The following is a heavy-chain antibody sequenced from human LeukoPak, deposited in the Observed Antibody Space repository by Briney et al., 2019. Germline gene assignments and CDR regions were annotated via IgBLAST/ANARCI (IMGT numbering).Heavy chain of an antibody. CDR2: IYSGGST. CDR3: AKGLYSSSWYLDDY. V-gene: IGHV3-53*01. Sequence: GGSLRLSCAASGFTVSSNYMSWVRQAPGKGLEWVSVIYSGGSTYYADSVKGRFTISRDNSKNTLYLQMNSLRAEDTAVYYCAKGLYSSSWYLDDYWGQGTLVTVSS. J-gene: IGHJ4*02. D-gene: IGHD6-13*01. CDR1: GFTVSSNY.